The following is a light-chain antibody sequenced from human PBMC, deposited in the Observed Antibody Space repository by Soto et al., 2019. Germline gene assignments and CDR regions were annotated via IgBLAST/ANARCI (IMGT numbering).Light chain of an antibody. J-gene: IGKJ4*01. V-gene: IGKV3-11*01. CDR1: QSVANY. CDR2: DSS. CDR3: QQRGSWPPLT. Sequence: EVVLTQSPATLSLSPGERATLSCRASQSVANYIAWYQKRPGQSPRLLIYDSSNRATGSPARFTGSGSGTDFTLTISSLEPEDFAVYYCQQRGSWPPLTFGGGTKVEIK.